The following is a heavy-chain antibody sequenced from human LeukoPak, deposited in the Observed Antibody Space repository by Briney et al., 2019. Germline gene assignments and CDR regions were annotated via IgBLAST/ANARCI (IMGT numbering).Heavy chain of an antibody. D-gene: IGHD4-23*01. CDR3: ATFSYAGNAGGSVGP. V-gene: IGHV3-30*02. J-gene: IGHJ5*02. Sequence: PGGSLRLSCAASGFTFSSYGMHWVRQAPGKGLEWVAFIRYDGSNKYYADSVKGRFTISRDNSKNTVYLQMNSLRAEDAAVYYCATFSYAGNAGGSVGPWGQGTLVTVSS. CDR1: GFTFSSYG. CDR2: IRYDGSNK.